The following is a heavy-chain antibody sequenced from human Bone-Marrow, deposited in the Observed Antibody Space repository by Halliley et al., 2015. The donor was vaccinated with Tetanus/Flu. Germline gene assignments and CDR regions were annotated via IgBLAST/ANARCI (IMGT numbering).Heavy chain of an antibody. V-gene: IGHV3-21*01. Sequence: SLRLSCAAFGFRFSTYTMNWVRQAPGKGLEWVSSISSSSSYIFYADSVKGRFTISRDNAKNSLNLQMNSLRAEDMAVYYCARVAVEATHWHFDLWGRGTLVLVSS. J-gene: IGHJ2*01. CDR3: ARVAVEATHWHFDL. D-gene: IGHD1-26*01. CDR2: ISSSSSYI. CDR1: GFRFSTYT.